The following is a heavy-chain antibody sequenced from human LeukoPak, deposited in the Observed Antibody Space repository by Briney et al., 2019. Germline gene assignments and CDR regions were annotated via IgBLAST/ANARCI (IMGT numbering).Heavy chain of an antibody. CDR1: GFTFNSYS. J-gene: IGHJ4*02. CDR2: ISSSSSYI. CDR3: ARDYGGNSELDY. D-gene: IGHD4-23*01. Sequence: GGSLRLSCAASGFTFNSYSMNWVRQAPGKGLEWVSSISSSSSYIYYADSVKGRFTISRDNAKNSLYLQMNSLRAEDTAVYYCARDYGGNSELDYWGQGTLVTVSS. V-gene: IGHV3-21*01.